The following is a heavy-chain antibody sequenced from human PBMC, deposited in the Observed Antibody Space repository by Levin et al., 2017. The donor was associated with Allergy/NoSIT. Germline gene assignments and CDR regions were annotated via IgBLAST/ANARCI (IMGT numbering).Heavy chain of an antibody. CDR1: GFTFSSYG. CDR3: AKGWDNVVDINVFDK. Sequence: PGGSLRLSCAASGFTFSSYGMHWVRQAPGKGLEWLALISYAGFCTYYADSVKGRFTISRDSSNNMVYLHMASLRSEDTAVYYCAKGWDNVVDINVFDKWGQGTLVIVSS. V-gene: IGHV3-30*18. J-gene: IGHJ4*02. D-gene: IGHD3-22*01. CDR2: ISYAGFCT.